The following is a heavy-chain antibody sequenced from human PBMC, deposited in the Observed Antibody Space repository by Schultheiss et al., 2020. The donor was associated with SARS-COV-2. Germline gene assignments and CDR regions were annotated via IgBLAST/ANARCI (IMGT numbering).Heavy chain of an antibody. Sequence: GESLKISCAASGFTFSSYGMHWVRQAPGKGLEWVAVISYDGSNKYYADSVKGRFTISRDNSKNTLYLQMNSLRAEDTAVYYCARTRTAAGNNWFDPWGQGTLVTVSS. V-gene: IGHV3-30*03. CDR1: GFTFSSYG. D-gene: IGHD6-13*01. CDR2: ISYDGSNK. CDR3: ARTRTAAGNNWFDP. J-gene: IGHJ5*02.